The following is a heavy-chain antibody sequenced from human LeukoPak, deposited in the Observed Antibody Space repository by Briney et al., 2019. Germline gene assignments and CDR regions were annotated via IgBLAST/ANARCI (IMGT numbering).Heavy chain of an antibody. J-gene: IGHJ4*02. Sequence: PGESLKISCKGSGYSFTSYWIGWVRQMPGKGLEWMGIIYPGDSGTRYSPSFQGQVTISADKSITTAYLQWSSLKASDTAMYYCARQYGGNADYFNYWGQGTLVTVSS. V-gene: IGHV5-51*01. D-gene: IGHD4-23*01. CDR3: ARQYGGNADYFNY. CDR1: GYSFTSYW. CDR2: IYPGDSGT.